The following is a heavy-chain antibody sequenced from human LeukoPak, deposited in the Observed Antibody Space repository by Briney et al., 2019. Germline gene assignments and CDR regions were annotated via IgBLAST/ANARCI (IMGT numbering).Heavy chain of an antibody. CDR2: IHYSGST. Sequence: PSETLSLTCTVSGGSISGGGYYWSWIRQPPGKGLEWIANIHYSGSTNFNPSLKSRVSISVDKSKTQFSLKLSSVTAADTAVYYCARANNSDWYADYWGQGTLVTVSS. CDR1: GGSISGGGYY. V-gene: IGHV4-61*08. CDR3: ARANNSDWYADY. D-gene: IGHD6-19*01. J-gene: IGHJ4*02.